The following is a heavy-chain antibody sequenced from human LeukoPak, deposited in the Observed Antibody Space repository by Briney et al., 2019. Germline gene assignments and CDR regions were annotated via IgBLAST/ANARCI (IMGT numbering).Heavy chain of an antibody. V-gene: IGHV4-4*07. CDR1: GNSFGDYY. CDR2: IYTSGST. D-gene: IGHD4-17*01. J-gene: IGHJ5*02. CDR3: TRDTGTTGEVKFDP. Sequence: SETLSLTCTASGNSFGDYYWSWIRQPAGKGLEWIGRIYTSGSTTYNPSLKSRVTMSVDTSKSQFSLNLMSVTAADTAVYYCTRDTGTTGEVKFDPWGQGTLVTVSS.